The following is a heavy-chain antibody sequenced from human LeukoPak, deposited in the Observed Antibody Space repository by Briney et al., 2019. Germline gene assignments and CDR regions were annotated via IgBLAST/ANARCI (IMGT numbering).Heavy chain of an antibody. CDR2: IYHTGGI. Sequence: SETLSLTCSVSGYSISNDYYWGWIRQPPGKGLEWIGNIYHTGGIDYNPSLKSRVTVSFDTSKNQFFLKVTSVAAADTAVYYCARSLSFAGYFDYWGQGILVTVSS. V-gene: IGHV4-38-2*02. J-gene: IGHJ4*02. CDR1: GYSISNDYY. D-gene: IGHD2-2*03. CDR3: ARSLSFAGYFDY.